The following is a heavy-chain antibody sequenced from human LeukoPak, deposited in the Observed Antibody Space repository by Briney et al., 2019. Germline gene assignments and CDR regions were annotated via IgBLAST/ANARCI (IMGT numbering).Heavy chain of an antibody. CDR1: GYTFTGYY. J-gene: IGHJ3*01. CDR3: ARDFDLRHYDILTL. CDR2: INTYNGNT. V-gene: IGHV1-18*04. D-gene: IGHD3-9*01. Sequence: ASVKVSCKASGYTFTGYYMHWVRQAPGQGLEWMGWINTYNGNTNYAQNLQARVTMTTDTSTSTAYMELRSLISDDTAVYYCARDFDLRHYDILTLWGQGTMVTVSS.